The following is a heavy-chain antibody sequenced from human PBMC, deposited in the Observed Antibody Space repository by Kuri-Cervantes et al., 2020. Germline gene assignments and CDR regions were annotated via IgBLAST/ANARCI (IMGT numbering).Heavy chain of an antibody. Sequence: GGSLRLSCTVSGGSISSYYWSWIRQPPGKGLEWVSGINWNGGSTGYADSVKGRFTISRDNAKNSLYLQMNSLRAEDTAVYYCARWGGYGWRYFDYWGQGTLVTVSS. V-gene: IGHV3-20*04. CDR2: INWNGGST. CDR3: ARWGGYGWRYFDY. J-gene: IGHJ4*02. D-gene: IGHD5-18*01. CDR1: GGSISSYY.